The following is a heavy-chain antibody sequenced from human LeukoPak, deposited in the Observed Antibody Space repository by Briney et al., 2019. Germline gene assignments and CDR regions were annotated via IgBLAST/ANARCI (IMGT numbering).Heavy chain of an antibody. CDR3: ARWPQQWPTYFDY. Sequence: PGGSLRLSCAASGFTFSSYGMHWVRQAPGKGLEWVAVISYDGSNKYYADSVKGRFTIARDNSKNTLYLQMNSLRAEDTAVYYCARWPQQWPTYFDYWGQGTLVTVSS. D-gene: IGHD6-19*01. J-gene: IGHJ4*02. CDR2: ISYDGSNK. V-gene: IGHV3-30*03. CDR1: GFTFSSYG.